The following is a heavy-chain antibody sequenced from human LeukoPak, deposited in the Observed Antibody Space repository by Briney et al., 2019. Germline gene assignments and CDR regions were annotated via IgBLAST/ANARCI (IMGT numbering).Heavy chain of an antibody. CDR1: GFPFSSYA. D-gene: IGHD6-13*01. CDR2: IRGSGGST. J-gene: IGHJ3*02. Sequence: GGSLRLSCAASGFPFSSYALSWVRPAAGKGREWVSAIRGSGGSTYYADSVKGRCTISRDNSKNTLYLQMNSLRAEDTAVYYCAKDLLVGSSSPPDAFDIWGQGTMVTVSS. CDR3: AKDLLVGSSSPPDAFDI. V-gene: IGHV3-23*01.